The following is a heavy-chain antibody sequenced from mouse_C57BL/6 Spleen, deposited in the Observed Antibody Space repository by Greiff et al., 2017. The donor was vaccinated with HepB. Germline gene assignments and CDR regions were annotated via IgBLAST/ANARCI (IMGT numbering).Heavy chain of an antibody. Sequence: DVQLQESGPELVKPGASVKIPCKASGYTFTDYNMDWVKQSHGKSLEWIGDINPNNGGTIYNQKFKGKATLTVDKSSSTAYMELRSLTSEDTAVYYCAREGPGNPFAYWGQGTLVTVSA. CDR3: AREGPGNPFAY. CDR2: INPNNGGT. V-gene: IGHV1-18*01. J-gene: IGHJ3*01. D-gene: IGHD2-1*01. CDR1: GYTFTDYN.